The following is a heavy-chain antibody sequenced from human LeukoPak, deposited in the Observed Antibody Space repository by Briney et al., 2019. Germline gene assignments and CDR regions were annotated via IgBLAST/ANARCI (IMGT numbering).Heavy chain of an antibody. CDR2: IKQDGSED. V-gene: IGHV3-7*01. CDR3: ARERVRGVVPLDS. J-gene: IGHJ4*02. CDR1: GFKFSSYW. Sequence: PGGSLRLSCAASGFKFSSYWMSWVRQAPGKGLEWVANIKQDGSEDYYVDSVKGRFTISRDNAKNSLYLQMNSLRAEDTAVYYCARERVRGVVPLDSWGQGTLVTVSS. D-gene: IGHD3-10*01.